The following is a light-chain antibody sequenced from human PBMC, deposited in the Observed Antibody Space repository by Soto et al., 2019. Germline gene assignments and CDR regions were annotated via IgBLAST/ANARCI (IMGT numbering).Light chain of an antibody. CDR2: AAS. V-gene: IGKV1-9*01. CDR3: QQVESYPST. Sequence: IQLTQTPSSLSASVGDRVTITCRASQGISSFLAWYQQKPGKAPKLLIYAASSLQSGVPSRFSGSGFGTDFTLTITSLQPEDFATYYCQQVESYPSTFGRGTKVEMK. CDR1: QGISSF. J-gene: IGKJ4*01.